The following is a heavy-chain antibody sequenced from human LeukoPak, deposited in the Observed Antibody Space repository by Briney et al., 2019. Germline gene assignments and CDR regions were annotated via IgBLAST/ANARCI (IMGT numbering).Heavy chain of an antibody. CDR3: ARQFRDSSGYYSYYFDY. CDR1: GXSFTTYW. Sequence: PGESLKISFKGSGXSFTTYWIGWVRQLPGRGLEWMGIIYPGDSDTRYSPSFQGQVTISADKSISTAYLQWSSLKASDTAMYYCARQFRDSSGYYSYYFDYWGQGTLVTVSS. D-gene: IGHD3-22*01. V-gene: IGHV5-51*01. CDR2: IYPGDSDT. J-gene: IGHJ4*02.